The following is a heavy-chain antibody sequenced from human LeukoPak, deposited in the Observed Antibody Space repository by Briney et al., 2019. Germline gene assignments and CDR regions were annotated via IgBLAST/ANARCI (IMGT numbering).Heavy chain of an antibody. Sequence: SETLSLTCTVSGGSISSYYWSWIRQPPGKGLEWIGYIYYSGSTNYNPSLKSRVTTLVDTSKNQFSLKLRSVTAADTAVYYCARATYSSRGTFFFQHWGQGTLVTVSS. CDR2: IYYSGST. CDR1: GGSISSYY. J-gene: IGHJ1*01. V-gene: IGHV4-59*01. D-gene: IGHD6-13*01. CDR3: ARATYSSRGTFFFQH.